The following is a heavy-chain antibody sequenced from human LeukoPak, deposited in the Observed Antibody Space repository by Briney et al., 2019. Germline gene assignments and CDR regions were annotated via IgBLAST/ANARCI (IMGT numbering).Heavy chain of an antibody. V-gene: IGHV3-7*04. D-gene: IGHD3-10*01. CDR3: ARDINYDISGNYFNDAFDI. CDR2: IKKDGSAK. CDR1: GFTFSTYW. Sequence: GGSLRLSCAVSGFTFSTYWMTWVRQAPGKGLVWVASIKKDGSAKYYVDSVKGRFTISRDNAENSLSLQMNSLRAEDTAVYYCARDINYDISGNYFNDAFDIWGQGTMVTVSS. J-gene: IGHJ3*02.